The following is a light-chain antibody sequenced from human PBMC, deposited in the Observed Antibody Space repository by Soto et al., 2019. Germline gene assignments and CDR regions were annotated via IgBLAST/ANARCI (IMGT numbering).Light chain of an antibody. CDR3: QQYDNLPFT. V-gene: IGKV1-33*01. CDR2: DAS. CDR1: QSISNY. Sequence: DIKMTQSPSSLSASVGDRVTITCRASQSISNYLQWYQHKSGQAPKVLIYDASNLETGVPPRFSGTGSGTDFTFTISSLQPEDIATYYCQQYDNLPFTFGPGTTVDFK. J-gene: IGKJ3*01.